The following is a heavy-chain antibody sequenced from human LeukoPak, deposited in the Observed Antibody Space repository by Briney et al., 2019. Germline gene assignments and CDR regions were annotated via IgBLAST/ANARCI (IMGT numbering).Heavy chain of an antibody. Sequence: SETLSLTCTVSGGSISSSSYYWGWIRQPPGKGLEWIVSIYYSGSTYYNPSLKSRVTISVDTSKNQFSLKLSSVTAADTAVYYCARLPGDDDAFDIWGQGTMVTVSS. D-gene: IGHD2-21*01. CDR2: IYYSGST. J-gene: IGHJ3*02. V-gene: IGHV4-39*01. CDR1: GGSISSSSYY. CDR3: ARLPGDDDAFDI.